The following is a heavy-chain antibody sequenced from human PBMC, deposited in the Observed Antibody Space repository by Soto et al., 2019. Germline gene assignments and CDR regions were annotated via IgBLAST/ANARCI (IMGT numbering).Heavy chain of an antibody. D-gene: IGHD3-9*01. J-gene: IGHJ4*02. Sequence: SVKVSCKASGGTFGSYTISWVRQAPGQGLEWMGRIIPILGIANYAQKFQGRLTITADKSTSTAYMELSSLRSEDTAVYYCAIGRVLRYFDWLYYFDYWGQGTLVTVSS. CDR3: AIGRVLRYFDWLYYFDY. CDR2: IIPILGIA. CDR1: GGTFGSYT. V-gene: IGHV1-69*02.